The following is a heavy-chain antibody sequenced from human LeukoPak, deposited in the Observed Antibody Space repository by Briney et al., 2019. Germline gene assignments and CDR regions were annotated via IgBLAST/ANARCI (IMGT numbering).Heavy chain of an antibody. CDR1: GYSISSGYY. Sequence: PSETLSLTCAVSGYSISSGYYWSWIRQPAGKGLEWIGRIYTSGSTNYDPSLKSRVTMSVDTSKNQFSLKLSSVTAADTAVYYCAREDCSGGSCYYYYYYYMDVWGKGTTVTVSS. V-gene: IGHV4-4*07. J-gene: IGHJ6*03. CDR3: AREDCSGGSCYYYYYYYMDV. D-gene: IGHD2-15*01. CDR2: IYTSGST.